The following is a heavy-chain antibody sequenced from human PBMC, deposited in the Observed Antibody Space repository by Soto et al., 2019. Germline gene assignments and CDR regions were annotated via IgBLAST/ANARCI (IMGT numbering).Heavy chain of an antibody. CDR2: IYHSGST. D-gene: IGHD2-2*01. V-gene: IGHV4-30-2*01. CDR3: ARVPDR. J-gene: IGHJ5*02. CDR1: CGSISGGGDS. Sequence: SETLCLTYTVFCGSISGGGDSWSWIRQPPGKGLEWIGYIYHSGSTYYNPSLKSRVTISVDRSKNQFSLKLSSVTAADTAVYYCARVPDRWGQGTLVTVSS.